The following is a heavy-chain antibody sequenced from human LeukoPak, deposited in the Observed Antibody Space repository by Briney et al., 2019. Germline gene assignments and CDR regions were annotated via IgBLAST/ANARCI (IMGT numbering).Heavy chain of an antibody. CDR3: ARDGGWHRFDY. CDR1: GFTFRSPW. D-gene: IGHD6-19*01. J-gene: IGHJ4*02. V-gene: IGHV3-7*03. Sequence: PGGSLRLSCVESGFTFRSPWMAWLRQAPEKGLEWVANINEDGSQKYYLGSVTGRFTISRDNAKNSLYLQMNSLSAEGTAMYYCARDGGWHRFDYWGQGTLVIVSS. CDR2: INEDGSQK.